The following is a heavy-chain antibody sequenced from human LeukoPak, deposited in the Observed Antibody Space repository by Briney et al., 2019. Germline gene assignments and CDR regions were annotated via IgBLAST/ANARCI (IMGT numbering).Heavy chain of an antibody. V-gene: IGHV4-34*01. CDR1: GGSFGGYY. D-gene: IGHD5-24*01. J-gene: IGHJ4*02. CDR2: INHSGST. Sequence: SETLSLTCAVYGGSFGGYYWSWIRQPPGKGLEWIGEINHSGSTNYNPSLKSRVTISVDTSKNQFSLKLSSVTAADTAVYYCARGTEMATGLRDWGQGTLVTVSS. CDR3: ARGTEMATGLRD.